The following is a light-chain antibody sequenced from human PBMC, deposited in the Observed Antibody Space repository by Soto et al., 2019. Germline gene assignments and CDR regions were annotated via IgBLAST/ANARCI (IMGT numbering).Light chain of an antibody. Sequence: QSALTQPASVSGSPGQSITISCTGSSSDVGSFDLVSWHQQHPGKAPKLLIYEVSQRPSGISNRFSGSKSGNTASLTISGLQAEYEADYYCCSYASTSSVVFGGGTKVTVL. CDR1: SSDVGSFDL. J-gene: IGLJ2*01. CDR3: CSYASTSSVV. CDR2: EVS. V-gene: IGLV2-23*02.